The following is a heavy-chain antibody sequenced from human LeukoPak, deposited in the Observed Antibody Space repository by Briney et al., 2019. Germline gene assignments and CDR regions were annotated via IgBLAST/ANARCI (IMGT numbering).Heavy chain of an antibody. V-gene: IGHV4-30-2*01. Sequence: PSQTLSLTCTVSGGSISSGGYYWRWIRQPPGKGLEWIGCIYHSGSTYYNPSLKSRVTISVDRSKNQFSLKLSSVTAADTAVYYCARPLGYCSSTSCPEDYWGQGTLVTVSS. D-gene: IGHD2-2*01. CDR2: IYHSGST. CDR1: GGSISSGGYY. CDR3: ARPLGYCSSTSCPEDY. J-gene: IGHJ4*02.